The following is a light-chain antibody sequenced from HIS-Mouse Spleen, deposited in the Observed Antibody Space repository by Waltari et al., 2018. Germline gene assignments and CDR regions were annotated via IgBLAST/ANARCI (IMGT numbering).Light chain of an antibody. CDR2: EDS. V-gene: IGLV3-10*01. CDR1: ALPKKY. CDR3: YSTDSSGNHRRV. Sequence: SYELTQPPSVSVSPGQTARITCPGDALPKKYAYWYQKKSGQAPVLVIYEDSKRPSGIPERFSGSSSGTMATLTISGAQVEDEADYYCYSTDSSGNHRRVFGGGTKLTVL. J-gene: IGLJ3*02.